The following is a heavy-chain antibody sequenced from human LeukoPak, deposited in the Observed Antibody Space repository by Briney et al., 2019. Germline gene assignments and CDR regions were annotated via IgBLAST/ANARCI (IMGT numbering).Heavy chain of an antibody. CDR3: ARGRPSSSWYSWEHPGNWGDP. D-gene: IGHD6-13*01. Sequence: SGTLSLTCAVSGGSISSSNWWSWVRQPPGKGLEWIGEIYHSGSTNYNPSLKSRVTISVDKSKNQFSLKLSSVTAADTAVYYCARGRPSSSWYSWEHPGNWGDPDGPGTLV. J-gene: IGHJ5*02. CDR2: IYHSGST. V-gene: IGHV4-4*02. CDR1: GGSISSSNW.